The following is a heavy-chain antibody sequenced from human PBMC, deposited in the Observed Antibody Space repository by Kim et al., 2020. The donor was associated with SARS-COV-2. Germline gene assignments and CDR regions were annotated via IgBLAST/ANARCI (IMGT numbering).Heavy chain of an antibody. Sequence: QKLQGRVTMTTDTSTSTAYMELRSLRSDDTAVYYCARDRGKIVATISRDYWGQGTLVTVSS. V-gene: IGHV1-18*01. CDR3: ARDRGKIVATISRDY. D-gene: IGHD5-12*01. J-gene: IGHJ4*02.